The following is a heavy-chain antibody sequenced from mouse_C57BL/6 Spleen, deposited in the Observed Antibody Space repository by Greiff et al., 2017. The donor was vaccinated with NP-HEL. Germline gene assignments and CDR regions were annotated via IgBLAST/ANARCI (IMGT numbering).Heavy chain of an antibody. J-gene: IGHJ1*03. CDR1: GYTFTDYY. V-gene: IGHV1-76*01. CDR2: IYPGSGNT. Sequence: QVQLQQSGAELVRPGASVKLSCKASGYTFTDYYINWVKQRPGQGLEWIARIYPGSGNTYYNEKFKGKATLTAEKSSSTAYMQLSSLTSEDSAVYVCARSSSYWYFDVWGTGTTVTVSS. D-gene: IGHD1-1*01. CDR3: ARSSSYWYFDV.